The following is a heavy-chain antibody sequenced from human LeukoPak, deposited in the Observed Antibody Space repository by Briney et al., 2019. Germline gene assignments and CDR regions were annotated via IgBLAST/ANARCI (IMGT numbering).Heavy chain of an antibody. CDR3: ASPSLWPASGPPFDY. J-gene: IGHJ4*02. CDR1: GGSISSSSYY. V-gene: IGHV4-39*01. Sequence: SETLSLTCTVSGGSISSSSYYWGWIRQPPGKGLEWIGSIYYSGSTYYNPSLKSRVTISVDTSKNQFSLKLSSVTAADTAVYYCASPSLWPASGPPFDYRGQGTLVTVSS. CDR2: IYYSGST.